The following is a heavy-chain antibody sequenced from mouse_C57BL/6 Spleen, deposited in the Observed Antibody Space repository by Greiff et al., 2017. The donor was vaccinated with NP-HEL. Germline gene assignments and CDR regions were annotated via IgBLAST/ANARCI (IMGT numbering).Heavy chain of an antibody. CDR1: GYTFTSYW. J-gene: IGHJ4*01. V-gene: IGHV1-50*01. Sequence: QVQLKQPGAELVKPGASVKLSCKASGYTFTSYWMQWVKQRPGQGLEWIGEIDPSDSYTNYNQKFKGKATLTVDTSSSTAYMQLSSLTSEDSAVYYCARMVTPYYDAMDYWGQGTSVTVSS. CDR2: IDPSDSYT. D-gene: IGHD2-2*01. CDR3: ARMVTPYYDAMDY.